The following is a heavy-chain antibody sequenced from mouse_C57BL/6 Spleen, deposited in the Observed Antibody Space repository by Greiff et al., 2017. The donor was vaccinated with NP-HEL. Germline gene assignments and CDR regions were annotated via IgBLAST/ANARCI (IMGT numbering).Heavy chain of an antibody. CDR2: IYPGSGST. D-gene: IGHD2-14*01. J-gene: IGHJ2*01. Sequence: QLQQPGAELVKPGASVKMSCKASGYTFTSCWITWVKQRPGQGLGWIGDIYPGSGSTNYNEKFKSKATLTVDTSSSTAYMQLSSLTSEDSAVYYCARRYVDYFDYWGQGTTLTVSS. V-gene: IGHV1-55*01. CDR1: GYTFTSCW. CDR3: ARRYVDYFDY.